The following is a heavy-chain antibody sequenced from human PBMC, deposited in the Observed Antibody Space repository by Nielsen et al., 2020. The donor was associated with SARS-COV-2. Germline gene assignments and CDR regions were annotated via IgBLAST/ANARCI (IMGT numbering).Heavy chain of an antibody. D-gene: IGHD5-24*01. CDR2: MFYIGTA. Sequence: SKTLSLTCTVSGVSVSSGSYFWSWIRQPPGKRLEWIGYMFYIGTANYNPSFQSRVNISVDTSKNQFSLKLSSVTAADTAIYYCARGGYNIYDFDYWGRGTLVTVSS. V-gene: IGHV4-61*01. J-gene: IGHJ4*02. CDR1: GVSVSSGSYF. CDR3: ARGGYNIYDFDY.